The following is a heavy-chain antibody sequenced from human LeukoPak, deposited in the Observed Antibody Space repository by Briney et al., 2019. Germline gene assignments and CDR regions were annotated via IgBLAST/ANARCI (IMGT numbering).Heavy chain of an antibody. CDR1: GFTFSNYA. V-gene: IGHV3-64D*09. D-gene: IGHD3-10*01. J-gene: IGHJ4*02. CDR2: INDNGGTT. CDR3: VKDLSGSYTFDY. Sequence: PGGSLRLSCSASGFTFSNYAMYWVRQAPGKGLEYVSGINDNGGTTHYADSVKGRFTISRDDSKNTLYLQMSGLRTDDTAMYHCVKDLSGSYTFDYWGQGTLVTVSS.